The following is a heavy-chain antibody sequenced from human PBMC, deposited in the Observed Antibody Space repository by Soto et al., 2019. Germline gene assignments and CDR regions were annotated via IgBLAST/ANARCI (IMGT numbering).Heavy chain of an antibody. V-gene: IGHV3-33*01. CDR2: IWYDGSST. Sequence: PGGSLRLSCAASGFSFSSYAMHWVRQAPGKGLEWVAVIWYDGSSTYYGESVTGRFTTSRDNSQNTLFLQMNSLTAEDTAVYYCARDFVGGDYHFDSWGQGTLVTVSS. D-gene: IGHD2-21*02. J-gene: IGHJ4*02. CDR1: GFSFSSYA. CDR3: ARDFVGGDYHFDS.